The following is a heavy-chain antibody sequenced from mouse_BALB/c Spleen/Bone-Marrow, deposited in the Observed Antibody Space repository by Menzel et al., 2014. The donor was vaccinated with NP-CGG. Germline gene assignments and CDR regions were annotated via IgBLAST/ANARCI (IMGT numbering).Heavy chain of an antibody. V-gene: IGHV1-22*01. Sequence: EVQRVESGPELVKPGASVKISCKTSGYTFSDYTLHWVKQSHGKSLEWIGGVNPNIGGTSYNQKFKVKASLTVNKSSTTAYMELRSLTSDDSAVYYCARGRWYYWGQGTTLTVSS. CDR3: ARGRWYY. D-gene: IGHD2-3*01. J-gene: IGHJ2*01. CDR2: VNPNIGGT. CDR1: GYTFSDYT.